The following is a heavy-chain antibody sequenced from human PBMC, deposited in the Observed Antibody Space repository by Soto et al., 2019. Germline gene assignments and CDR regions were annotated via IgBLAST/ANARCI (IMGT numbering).Heavy chain of an antibody. CDR3: ARDDLNRGGKYFDY. V-gene: IGHV1-18*01. J-gene: IGHJ4*02. Sequence: ASVKVSCKASGYSFTTHDITWLRQAPGKGLEWVGGISTDRGDTIYPQNLQGRVTMTTDSSTSTVYMELKSLRSDDTAVYYCARDDLNRGGKYFDYWGQGTLGTVSS. CDR2: ISTDRGDT. D-gene: IGHD2-15*01. CDR1: GYSFTTHD.